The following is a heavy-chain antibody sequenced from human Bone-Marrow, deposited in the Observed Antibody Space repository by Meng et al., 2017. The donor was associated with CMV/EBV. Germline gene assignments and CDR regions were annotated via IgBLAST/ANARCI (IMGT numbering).Heavy chain of an antibody. CDR3: AKDRIFGEVGYFDY. V-gene: IGHV3-30*02. Sequence: GESLKISCAASGFTFSSYGMHWVRQAPGKGLEWVAFIRYDGRNKYYADSVKGRFTISRDNSKNTLYLQMNSLRAEDTAVYYCAKDRIFGEVGYFDYWGQGTLVTVSS. CDR2: IRYDGRNK. J-gene: IGHJ4*02. CDR1: GFTFSSYG. D-gene: IGHD3-3*02.